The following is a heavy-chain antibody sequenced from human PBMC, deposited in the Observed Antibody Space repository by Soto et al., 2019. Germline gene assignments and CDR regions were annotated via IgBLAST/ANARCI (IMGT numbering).Heavy chain of an antibody. J-gene: IGHJ6*02. Sequence: SETLSLTCTVSGGSINYSYWTWIRQPPGKGLEWIGYISYTGSANYNASLKSRLTISVDTSKNQFSLKRSSVTAADTALYYCARVNYGDYYYGMDVWGQWTTVTVSS. V-gene: IGHV4-59*01. CDR2: ISYTGSA. D-gene: IGHD4-17*01. CDR1: GGSINYSY. CDR3: ARVNYGDYYYGMDV.